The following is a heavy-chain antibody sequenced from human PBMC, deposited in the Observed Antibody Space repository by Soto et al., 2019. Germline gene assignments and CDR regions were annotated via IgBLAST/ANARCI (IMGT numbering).Heavy chain of an antibody. CDR3: AKRDGFGVHLSEMSFLIDS. CDR1: GFTFSGYA. V-gene: IGHV3-23*01. J-gene: IGHJ4*02. D-gene: IGHD3-3*01. CDR2: ISGSGGNT. Sequence: EVPLLESGGGFVQPGGSLRLSCAASGFTFSGYAMSWVRQAPGKGLEWVTTISGSGGNTYYADSVKGRFTISRDNSKNKLYLQMNSLRAEDTAVYYCAKRDGFGVHLSEMSFLIDSWGQGTLVTVSS.